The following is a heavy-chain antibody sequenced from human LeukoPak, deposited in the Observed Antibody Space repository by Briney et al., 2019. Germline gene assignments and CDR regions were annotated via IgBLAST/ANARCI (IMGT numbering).Heavy chain of an antibody. J-gene: IGHJ3*02. CDR1: GLSFSSPG. CDR3: AKSPLEWLSIWEAFDI. D-gene: IGHD3-3*01. V-gene: IGHV3-21*04. Sequence: PGGSLRLSCTASGLSFSSPGMNWVRQAPGKGLEWVSSINGESTFKVYADSEKGRFTITRDNAKNTLYLQMNSLRAEDTAVYYCAKSPLEWLSIWEAFDIWGQGTMVTVSS. CDR2: INGESTFK.